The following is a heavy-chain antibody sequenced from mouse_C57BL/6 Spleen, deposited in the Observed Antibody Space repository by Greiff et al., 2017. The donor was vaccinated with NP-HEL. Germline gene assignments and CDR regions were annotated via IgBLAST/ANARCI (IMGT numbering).Heavy chain of an antibody. CDR3: ARYSYDGSSYSYFDV. V-gene: IGHV1-82*01. D-gene: IGHD1-1*01. CDR2: IYPGDGDT. Sequence: VQLQQSGPELVKPGASVKISCKASGYAFSSSWMNWVKQRPGKGLEWIGRIYPGDGDTNYNGKFKGKATLTADKSSSTAYMQLSSLTSEDSAVYFFARYSYDGSSYSYFDVWGTGTTVTVSS. J-gene: IGHJ1*03. CDR1: GYAFSSSW.